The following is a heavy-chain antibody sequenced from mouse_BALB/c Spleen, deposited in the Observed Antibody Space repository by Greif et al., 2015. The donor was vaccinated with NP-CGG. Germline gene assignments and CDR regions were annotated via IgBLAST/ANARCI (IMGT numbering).Heavy chain of an antibody. V-gene: IGHV1S81*02. CDR3: TRYGNFFDY. CDR2: INPSNGGT. J-gene: IGHJ2*01. D-gene: IGHD2-1*01. Sequence: LVESGAELVKPGASVKLSCKASGYTFTSYYMYWVKQRPGQGLEWIGEINPSNGGTNFNEKFKSKATLTVDKSSSTAYMQLSSLTSEDSAVYYCTRYGNFFDYWGQGTTLTVSS. CDR1: GYTFTSYY.